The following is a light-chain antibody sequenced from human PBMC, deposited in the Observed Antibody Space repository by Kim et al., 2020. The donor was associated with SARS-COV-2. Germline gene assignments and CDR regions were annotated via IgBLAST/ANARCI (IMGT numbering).Light chain of an antibody. CDR1: SSNIGSNY. V-gene: IGLV1-47*01. CDR2: RNN. CDR3: AAWDDSLSGVV. Sequence: QSVLTQPPSASGTPGQRVTISCSGSSSNIGSNYVYWYQQLPGTAPILLIYRNNQRPSGVPDRFSGSKSGTSASLAISGLRSEDEADYYCAAWDDSLSGVVFGGGTQLTVL. J-gene: IGLJ2*01.